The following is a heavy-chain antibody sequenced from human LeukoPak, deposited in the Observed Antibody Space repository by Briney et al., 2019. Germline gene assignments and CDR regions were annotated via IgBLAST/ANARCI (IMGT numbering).Heavy chain of an antibody. CDR3: TRDRWGKYYFDY. V-gene: IGHV3-11*01. CDR1: GFPFSDSY. D-gene: IGHD4-23*01. Sequence: GGSLRLSCAVSGFPFSDSYMSWIRQAPGRGLEWVSYISSSGDIIYYADSLKGRFTISRDNAKNSLYLQMNSLRVEDTAVYYCTRDRWGKYYFDYWGRGILVTVSS. CDR2: ISSSGDII. J-gene: IGHJ4*01.